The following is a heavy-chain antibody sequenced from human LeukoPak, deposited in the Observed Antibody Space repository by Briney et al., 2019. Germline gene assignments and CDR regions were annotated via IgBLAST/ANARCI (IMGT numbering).Heavy chain of an antibody. J-gene: IGHJ4*02. V-gene: IGHV1-2*02. CDR2: INPNSGGT. CDR1: GCTFTDYY. D-gene: IGHD5-24*01. Sequence: GASVKVSCKASGCTFTDYYFHWVRQAPGQGLEWMGWINPNSGGTNYAQKFQGRVTMTRDTSISTAYMELSSLTSDDTAVYYCARNRYGYNFGYWAQGTLVTVSS. CDR3: ARNRYGYNFGY.